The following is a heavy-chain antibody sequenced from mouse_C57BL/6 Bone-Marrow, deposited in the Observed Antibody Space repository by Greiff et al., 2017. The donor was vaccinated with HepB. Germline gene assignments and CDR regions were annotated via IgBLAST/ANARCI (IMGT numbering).Heavy chain of an antibody. V-gene: IGHV1-72*01. CDR2: IDPNSGGT. J-gene: IGHJ1*03. D-gene: IGHD1-1*02. Sequence: QVQLQQPGAELVKPGASVKLSCKASGYTFTSYWMHWVKQRPGRGLGWIGRIDPNSGGTKYNEKFKSKATLTVDKPSSTAYMQLSSLTSEDSAVYYCARVVLLHPYWYFDVWGRGTTVTVSA. CDR1: GYTFTSYW. CDR3: ARVVLLHPYWYFDV.